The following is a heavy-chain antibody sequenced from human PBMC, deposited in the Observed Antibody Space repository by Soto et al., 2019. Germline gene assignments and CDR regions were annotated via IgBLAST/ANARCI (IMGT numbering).Heavy chain of an antibody. CDR3: ARGGYCSGGSCYSGPPHFDY. CDR2: IYYSGST. V-gene: IGHV4-59*01. J-gene: IGHJ4*02. CDR1: GGSISSYY. D-gene: IGHD2-15*01. Sequence: SETLSLTCTVSGGSISSYYWSWIRQPPGKGLEWIGYIYYSGSTNYNPSLKSRVTISVDTSKNQFSLKLSSVTAADTAVYYCARGGYCSGGSCYSGPPHFDYWGQGTLVTVSS.